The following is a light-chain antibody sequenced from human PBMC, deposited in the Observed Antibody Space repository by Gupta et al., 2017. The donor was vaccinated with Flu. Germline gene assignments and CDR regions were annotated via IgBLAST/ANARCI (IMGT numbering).Light chain of an antibody. CDR2: GKN. CDR1: SSNIGTVYD. Sequence: SVLSPPPSVSGSPWQRVKIDCTGRSSNIGTVYDVHWYQQLPGTAPKLLIYGKNNRPSGVSDRFSGSKYGTSASLAITGLQAEDEADYYCQSYDSSRSGYVFGTGTKVTVL. J-gene: IGLJ1*01. CDR3: QSYDSSRSGYV. V-gene: IGLV1-40*01.